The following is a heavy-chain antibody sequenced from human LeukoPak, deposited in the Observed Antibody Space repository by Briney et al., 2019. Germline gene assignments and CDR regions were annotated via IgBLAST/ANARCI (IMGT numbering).Heavy chain of an antibody. CDR2: IYANGST. Sequence: SETLSLTCAVYGGSFSGYYWSWIRQPAGNGLEWIGRIYANGSTNYNPSLKSRVSMSVDPAKKQVSLNLTSVTAADTAVYYCARDSCRDCYFDNWGQGTLVTVSS. CDR3: ARDSCRDCYFDN. J-gene: IGHJ4*02. CDR1: GGSFSGYY. V-gene: IGHV4-4*07. D-gene: IGHD2-21*02.